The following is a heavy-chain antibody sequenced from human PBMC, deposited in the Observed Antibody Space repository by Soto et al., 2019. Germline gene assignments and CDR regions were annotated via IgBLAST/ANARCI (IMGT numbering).Heavy chain of an antibody. V-gene: IGHV1-18*04. Sequence: QVQLVQSGPEVKNPGASVRVSCVASGYAFTSYGVNWVRQAHGQGLEWMGWIAPHSGRTTYLPKFQGRVTMTADVSTNTAYIELRSLKSDDTGIYFCAMAATRSYHSAYWSQGTVVTVSS. CDR3: AMAATRSYHSAY. CDR2: IAPHSGRT. CDR1: GYAFTSYG. J-gene: IGHJ4*02. D-gene: IGHD3-16*02.